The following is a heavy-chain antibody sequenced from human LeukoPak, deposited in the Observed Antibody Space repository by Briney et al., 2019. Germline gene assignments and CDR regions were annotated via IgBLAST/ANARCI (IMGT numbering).Heavy chain of an antibody. CDR3: ARDKRRGYSYGLIDY. Sequence: GRSLRLSCAASGFTFSSYAMHWVRQAPGKGLEWVAVISYDGSNKYYADSVKGRFTISRDNSKNTLYLQMNSLRAEDTAVYYCARDKRRGYSYGLIDYWGQGTLVTVSS. CDR1: GFTFSSYA. D-gene: IGHD5-18*01. J-gene: IGHJ4*02. V-gene: IGHV3-30-3*01. CDR2: ISYDGSNK.